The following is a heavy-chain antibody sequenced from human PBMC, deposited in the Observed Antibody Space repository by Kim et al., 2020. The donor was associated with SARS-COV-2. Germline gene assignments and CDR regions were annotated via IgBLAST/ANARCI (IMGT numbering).Heavy chain of an antibody. J-gene: IGHJ3*02. V-gene: IGHV4-59*08. CDR1: GGSISSYY. CDR2: IYYSGST. D-gene: IGHD3-22*01. Sequence: SETLSLTCTVSGGSISSYYWSWIRQPPGKGLEWIGYIYYSGSTNYNPSLKSRVTISVDTSKNQFSLKLSSVTAADTAVYYCARTLSSGSDAFDIWGQGTMVTVSS. CDR3: ARTLSSGSDAFDI.